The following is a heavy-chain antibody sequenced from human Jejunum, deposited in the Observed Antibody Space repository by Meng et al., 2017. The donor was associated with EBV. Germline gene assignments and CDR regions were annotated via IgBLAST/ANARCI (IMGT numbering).Heavy chain of an antibody. CDR1: GYTFTTYY. CDR3: ARDSRYQYGSNDY. CDR2: IDPSGGSA. V-gene: IGHV1-46*01. J-gene: IGHJ4*02. Sequence: QVQLVQSGAEAKEPGASVKVSCKASGYTFTTYYIQWVRQAPGQGLEWMGIIDPSGGSANYAQTFQGRVTLTRDMSTSTVYMELRSLTSGDTAVYYCARDSRYQYGSNDYWGQGTLVTVSS. D-gene: IGHD3-10*01.